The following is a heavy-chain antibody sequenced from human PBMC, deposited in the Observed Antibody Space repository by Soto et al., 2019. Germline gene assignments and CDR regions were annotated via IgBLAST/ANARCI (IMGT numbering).Heavy chain of an antibody. CDR2: IYYSGST. Sequence: QVQLQESGPGLVKPSQTLSLTCTVSGGSISSGGYYWSWIRQHPGKGLEWIGYIYYSGSTYYNPSLKSRVTISVDTSKNQFSLKLSSVTAADTAVYYCARDRRSGELLRSVYFDYWGQGTLVTVSS. CDR3: ARDRRSGELLRSVYFDY. J-gene: IGHJ4*02. V-gene: IGHV4-31*03. D-gene: IGHD1-26*01. CDR1: GGSISSGGYY.